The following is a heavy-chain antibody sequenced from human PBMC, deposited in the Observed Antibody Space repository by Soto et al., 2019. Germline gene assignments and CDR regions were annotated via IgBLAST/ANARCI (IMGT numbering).Heavy chain of an antibody. CDR1: GYSISSSNW. D-gene: IGHD1-26*01. Sequence: QVQLQESGPGLVKPSDTLSLTCAVSGYSISSSNWWGWIRQPPGKGLEWIGYIYYSGTTYYNPSLKSRVPMSVDTSKNQFSLKLTSVTAVDPAVYYCARREIHGPIDYWGQGTLVTVSS. V-gene: IGHV4-28*01. J-gene: IGHJ4*02. CDR3: ARREIHGPIDY. CDR2: IYYSGTT.